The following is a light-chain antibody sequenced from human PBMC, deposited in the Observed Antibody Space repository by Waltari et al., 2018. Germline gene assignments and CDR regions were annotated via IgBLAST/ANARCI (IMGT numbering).Light chain of an antibody. CDR1: QSISNW. J-gene: IGKJ2*01. CDR2: KSF. Sequence: DIQMTKSPSTLSASVGDRVTITCRASQSISNWLAWYRQKPGKAPKVLIYKSFTLQSGVPSRFSGSGSETEFSLTISSLQPDDFATYYCQQYNIWPYTFGQGTTLEI. V-gene: IGKV1-5*03. CDR3: QQYNIWPYT.